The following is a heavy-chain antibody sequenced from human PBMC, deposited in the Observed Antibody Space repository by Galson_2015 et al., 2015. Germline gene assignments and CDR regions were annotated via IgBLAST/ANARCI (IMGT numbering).Heavy chain of an antibody. CDR2: INSDGSIT. V-gene: IGHV3-74*01. CDR3: ARQPTYYGSG. D-gene: IGHD3-10*01. J-gene: IGHJ4*02. Sequence: SLRLSCAASGFTFSSYWMHWVRQAPGQGLVWVSRINSDGSITNYADSVKGRFTISRDNAKNTLYLQMNSLRAEDTAVYYCARQPTYYGSGWGQGTLVTVSP. CDR1: GFTFSSYW.